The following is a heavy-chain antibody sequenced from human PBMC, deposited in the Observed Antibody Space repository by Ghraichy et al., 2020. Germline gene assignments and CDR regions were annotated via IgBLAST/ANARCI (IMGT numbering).Heavy chain of an antibody. J-gene: IGHJ4*02. CDR1: GFTFSSYY. Sequence: GGSLRLSCAASGFTFSSYYMAWVRQAPGKGLEWVGNIKQDGRETYYVDSVKGRFTMSRDNAKNSLYLRINSLRAEDTAVYYCARQNYGNYPYWGQETLLTVFS. CDR3: ARQNYGNYPY. V-gene: IGHV3-7*03. CDR2: IKQDGRET. D-gene: IGHD1-7*01.